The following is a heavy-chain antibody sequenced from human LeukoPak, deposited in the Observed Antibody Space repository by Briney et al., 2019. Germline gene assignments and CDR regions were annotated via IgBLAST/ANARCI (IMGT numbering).Heavy chain of an antibody. Sequence: GGSLRLSCAASGFTFSSYAMSWVRQAPGKGLEWVSAIRGGDGSSYYTDSVKGRFTISRDNSKNTLYLQMNSLRAEDTAVYYCAKADGDFDWLLLSTYYYYYGMDVWGQGTTVTVSS. CDR1: GFTFSSYA. CDR2: IRGGDGSS. V-gene: IGHV3-23*01. D-gene: IGHD3-9*01. CDR3: AKADGDFDWLLLSTYYYYYGMDV. J-gene: IGHJ6*02.